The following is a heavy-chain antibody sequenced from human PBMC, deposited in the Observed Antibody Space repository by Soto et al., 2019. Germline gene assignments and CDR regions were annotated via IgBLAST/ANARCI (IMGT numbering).Heavy chain of an antibody. Sequence: SDPLSFTCTVSASSVPSHSWRCFRQLPGKGLEWIAYIYYSGSTSYNPSLRSRLTISVDTSKNQFSLKLRSVTAADTAVYYCARLGGITMVRGVLTAFDIWGQGTMVT. V-gene: IGHV4-59*08. CDR2: IYYSGST. CDR1: ASSVPSHS. D-gene: IGHD3-10*01. J-gene: IGHJ3*02. CDR3: ARLGGITMVRGVLTAFDI.